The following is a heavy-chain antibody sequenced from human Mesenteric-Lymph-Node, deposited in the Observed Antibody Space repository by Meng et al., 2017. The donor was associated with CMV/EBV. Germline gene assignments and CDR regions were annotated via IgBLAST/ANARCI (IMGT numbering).Heavy chain of an antibody. CDR1: GFTFSAYY. CDR3: APGGGLTVIDY. J-gene: IGHJ4*02. Sequence: CAASGFTFSAYYMHWIRQAPGKGLEWVSYIHFSGTTIYYADSVKGRFTVSRDNSKNSLYLQMNSLRAEDTAVYYCAPGGGLTVIDYWGQGTLVTVSS. V-gene: IGHV3-11*04. CDR2: IHFSGTTI. D-gene: IGHD3-9*01.